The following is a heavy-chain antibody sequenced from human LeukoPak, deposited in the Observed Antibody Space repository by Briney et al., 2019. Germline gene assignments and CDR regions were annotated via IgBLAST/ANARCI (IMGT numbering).Heavy chain of an antibody. J-gene: IGHJ4*02. Sequence: GGCLRLSCAASGFTFSNSWMSWVRQAPGKGLEWVANIKRDGSEKYYVDSVKGRFTISRDNAKSSLFLQMNSLRADDTAVYYCEGSAGYWGQGTLVTVPS. CDR3: EGSAGY. V-gene: IGHV3-7*01. CDR1: GFTFSNSW. CDR2: IKRDGSEK.